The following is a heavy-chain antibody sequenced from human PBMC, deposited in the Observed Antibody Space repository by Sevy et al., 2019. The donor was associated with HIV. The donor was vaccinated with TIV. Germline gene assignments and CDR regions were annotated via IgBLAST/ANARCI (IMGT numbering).Heavy chain of an antibody. J-gene: IGHJ6*02. V-gene: IGHV3-33*01. CDR1: GFTLSSYG. CDR3: ARDRLGITISAEWGGGMDV. Sequence: GGSLRLSCAASGFTLSSYGMHWVRQAPGKGLEWVAVIRYDGSNKYYADSVKARFTISRDNSKNTPDLQMNSLRAEDTAVYYCARDRLGITISAEWGGGMDVWGQGTTVTVSS. CDR2: IRYDGSNK. D-gene: IGHD3-3*01.